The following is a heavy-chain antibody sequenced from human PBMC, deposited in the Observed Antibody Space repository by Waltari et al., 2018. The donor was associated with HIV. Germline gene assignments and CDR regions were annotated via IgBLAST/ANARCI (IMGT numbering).Heavy chain of an antibody. J-gene: IGHJ5*02. CDR2: MSYSGST. Sequence: QLQLQESGPGLVKSSETLSLTCTVSGGSMTSSSYYWGWIRQPPGKGLEWIGSMSYSGSTYNNASLRSRLTISVDTSKNQFSLKLTSVTAADTAMYYCARSFSGYSNYFHPWGQGTLVTVSS. V-gene: IGHV4-39*01. CDR1: GGSMTSSSYY. CDR3: ARSFSGYSNYFHP. D-gene: IGHD4-4*01.